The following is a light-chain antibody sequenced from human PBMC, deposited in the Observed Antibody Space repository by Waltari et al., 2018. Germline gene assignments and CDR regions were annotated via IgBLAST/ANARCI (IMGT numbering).Light chain of an antibody. CDR1: QRVSSW. J-gene: IGKJ1*01. Sequence: DIQMTQSPSTLSASVGDRVTITCRASQRVSSWLAWYQQKPGKAPKILIYKSSSLERGVPSRFSGSASGTEFNLTISSLQPDDVATYYCQQYNIYWTFGQGTKVEIK. CDR3: QQYNIYWT. V-gene: IGKV1-5*03. CDR2: KSS.